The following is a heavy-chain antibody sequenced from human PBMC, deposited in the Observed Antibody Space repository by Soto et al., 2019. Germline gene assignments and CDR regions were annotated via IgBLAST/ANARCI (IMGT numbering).Heavy chain of an antibody. Sequence: GGSLRLSCAASGFTFSSYGMHWVRQAPGKGLEWVAVISYEGSNKYHADSVKGRFTISRDNPKNTLYLQMNSLRDEDTAVYYCARDGYCVSTTCYFLPDVWGPGTTVTVSS. J-gene: IGHJ6*02. D-gene: IGHD2-2*03. CDR1: GFTFSSYG. V-gene: IGHV3-30*03. CDR2: ISYEGSNK. CDR3: ARDGYCVSTTCYFLPDV.